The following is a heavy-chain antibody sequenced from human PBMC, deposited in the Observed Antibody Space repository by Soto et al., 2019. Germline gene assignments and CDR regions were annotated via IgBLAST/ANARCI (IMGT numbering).Heavy chain of an antibody. J-gene: IGHJ4*02. CDR1: GFTFSSHA. CDR2: LSDSGGST. V-gene: IGHV3-23*01. D-gene: IGHD6-13*01. CDR3: AKVSSSWYSGFFDL. Sequence: GGSLRLSCTASGFTFSSHAMTWVRPAPGKGLEWVSGLSDSGGSTYYADSVKGRFTIPRDNSMNTLYLQMNTLRAEDTAVYYCAKVSSSWYSGFFDLWGQGTLVTVSS.